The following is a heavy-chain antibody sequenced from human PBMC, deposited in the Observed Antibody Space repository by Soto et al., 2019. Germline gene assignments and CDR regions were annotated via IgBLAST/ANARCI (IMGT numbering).Heavy chain of an antibody. CDR3: AREGYSYGRRGAFDI. D-gene: IGHD5-18*01. Sequence: ASVKVSCKASGGTFSSYAISWVRQAPGQGLEWMGGIIPIFGTANYAQKFQGRVTITADESTSTAYMELSSLRSEDTAVYYCAREGYSYGRRGAFDIWGQGTMVTVSS. V-gene: IGHV1-69*13. CDR2: IIPIFGTA. CDR1: GGTFSSYA. J-gene: IGHJ3*02.